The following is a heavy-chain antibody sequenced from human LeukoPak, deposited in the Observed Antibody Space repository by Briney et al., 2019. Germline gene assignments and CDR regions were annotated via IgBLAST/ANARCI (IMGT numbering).Heavy chain of an antibody. CDR1: XGSIXXGGYY. CDR2: IYYSGST. D-gene: IGHD4-17*01. J-gene: IGHJ5*02. Sequence: XGSIXXGGYYWSWIRQHPGKGLEWIGYIYYSGSTYYNPSLKSRVTISVGTSKNQFSLKLSSVTAADTAVYYCARSDATVTVSVWFDPWGQGTLVTVSS. V-gene: IGHV4-31*02. CDR3: ARSDATVTVSVWFDP.